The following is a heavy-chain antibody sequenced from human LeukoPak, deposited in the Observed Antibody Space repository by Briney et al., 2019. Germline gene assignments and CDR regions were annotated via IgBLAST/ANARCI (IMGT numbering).Heavy chain of an antibody. CDR3: AKAARSLWFGEFTSPY. V-gene: IGHV3-23*01. Sequence: PGGSLRLSCAASGFTFSSYAMSWVRQAPGKGLEWVSAISGSGGSTYYADSVKGRFTISRDNSKNTLYLQMNSLRAEDTAVYYCAKAARSLWFGEFTSPYWGQGTLVTVSS. D-gene: IGHD3-10*01. CDR2: ISGSGGST. CDR1: GFTFSSYA. J-gene: IGHJ4*02.